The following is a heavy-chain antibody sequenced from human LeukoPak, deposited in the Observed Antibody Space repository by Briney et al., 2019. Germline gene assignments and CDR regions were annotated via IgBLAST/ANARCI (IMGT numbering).Heavy chain of an antibody. V-gene: IGHV3-7*01. CDR1: GFTFSGYW. J-gene: IGHJ4*02. CDR3: ARDSATTITFDY. CDR2: IKQDGSEK. Sequence: GGSLRLSCAASGFTFSGYWMSWVRQAPGKGLEWVANIKQDGSEKYYVDSVKGRFTISRDNAKNSLYLQMNSLRAEDTAVYYCARDSATTITFDYWGQGTLVTVSS. D-gene: IGHD5-12*01.